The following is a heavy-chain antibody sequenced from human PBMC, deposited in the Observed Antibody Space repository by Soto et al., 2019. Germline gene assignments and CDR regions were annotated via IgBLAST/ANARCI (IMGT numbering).Heavy chain of an antibody. Sequence: VQLVESGGGLVQPGGSLRLSCAASGFTFSSYGMHWVRQAPGKGLEWVAVISYDGSNKYYADSVKGRFTISRDNSKNTLYLQMNSLRAEDTAVYYCAKDQEAGTTFVDYWGQGTLVTVSS. CDR1: GFTFSSYG. V-gene: IGHV3-30*18. J-gene: IGHJ4*02. D-gene: IGHD1-7*01. CDR3: AKDQEAGTTFVDY. CDR2: ISYDGSNK.